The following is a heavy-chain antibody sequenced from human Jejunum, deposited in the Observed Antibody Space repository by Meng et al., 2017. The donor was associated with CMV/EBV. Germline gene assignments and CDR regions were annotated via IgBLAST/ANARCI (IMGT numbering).Heavy chain of an antibody. CDR1: FDFHKYA. J-gene: IGHJ4*02. CDR2: ISWNSGNA. V-gene: IGHV3-9*01. D-gene: IGHD1-7*01. Sequence: FDFHKYAMHWVRQVPGKGLEWVSGISWNSGNAGYADSVKGRFTISRDNAKNSLYLEMNSLRPDDTALYYCAKAPSGGWNYFFYFDIWGQGTLVTVSS. CDR3: AKAPSGGWNYFFYFDI.